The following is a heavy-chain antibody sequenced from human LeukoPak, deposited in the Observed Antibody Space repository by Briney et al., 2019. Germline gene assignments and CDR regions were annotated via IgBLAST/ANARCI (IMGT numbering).Heavy chain of an antibody. Sequence: GASVKVSCKASGYTFTSYGISWVRQAPGQGLEWMGWISAYNGNTNYAQKFQGRVTITTDESTSTAYMELSSLRSEDTAVYYCARAGYSSSWYGPEVYYYYMDVWGKGTTVTVSS. V-gene: IGHV1-18*01. J-gene: IGHJ6*03. CDR2: ISAYNGNT. D-gene: IGHD6-13*01. CDR3: ARAGYSSSWYGPEVYYYYMDV. CDR1: GYTFTSYG.